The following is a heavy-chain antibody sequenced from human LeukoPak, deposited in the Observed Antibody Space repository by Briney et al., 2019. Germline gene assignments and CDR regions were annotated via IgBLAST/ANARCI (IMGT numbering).Heavy chain of an antibody. D-gene: IGHD3-16*02. Sequence: SETLSLTCTVSGGSISSGDYYWSWIRQDPGKGLEWIGYIKYSGSTHYNSSLKSRATISVDTFKNQFSLKLSSVTAADTAVYYCARASRLGELSLGYWGQGTLVTVSS. CDR1: GGSISSGDYY. CDR2: IKYSGST. J-gene: IGHJ4*02. V-gene: IGHV4-31*03. CDR3: ARASRLGELSLGY.